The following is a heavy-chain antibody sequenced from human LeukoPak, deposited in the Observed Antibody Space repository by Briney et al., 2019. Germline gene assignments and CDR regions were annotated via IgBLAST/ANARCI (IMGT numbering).Heavy chain of an antibody. D-gene: IGHD6-19*01. Sequence: SETLSLTCTVSGGSISSYYWSWIRQPPGKGLEWIGNIYYSGSTNYNPSLKSRVTISVDTSKNQFSLKLSSVTAADTAVYYCARDRAVAGRYYYCMDVWGQGTTVTVSS. J-gene: IGHJ6*02. CDR3: ARDRAVAGRYYYCMDV. CDR1: GGSISSYY. CDR2: IYYSGST. V-gene: IGHV4-59*01.